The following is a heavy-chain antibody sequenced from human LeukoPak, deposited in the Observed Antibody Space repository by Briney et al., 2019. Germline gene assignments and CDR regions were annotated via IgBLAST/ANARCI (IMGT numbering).Heavy chain of an antibody. CDR2: ISGSGGST. CDR3: AKGEKYYYDSSGYYTGYNWFDP. J-gene: IGHJ5*02. CDR1: GFTFSSYA. D-gene: IGHD3-22*01. Sequence: GGSLRLSCAASGFTFSSYAMSWVRQAPGKGLEWVSAISGSGGSTYYADSVKGRFTISRDNSKNTLYLQMNSLRAEDTAVYYCAKGEKYYYDSSGYYTGYNWFDPWGQGTLVTVSS. V-gene: IGHV3-23*01.